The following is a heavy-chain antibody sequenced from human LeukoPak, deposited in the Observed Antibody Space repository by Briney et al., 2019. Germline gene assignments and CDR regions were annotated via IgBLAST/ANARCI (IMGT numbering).Heavy chain of an antibody. D-gene: IGHD4-11*01. CDR3: ARDPSHDYSNPDYFDY. J-gene: IGHJ4*02. CDR1: GFTFSSYE. CDR2: ISSSGSTI. Sequence: GGSLRLSCAASGFTFSSYEMNWVRQAPGKGLEWVSYISSSGSTIYYADSVKGRFTISRDNAKNSLYLQMNSLRAEDTAVYYCARDPSHDYSNPDYFDYWGQGTPVTVSS. V-gene: IGHV3-48*03.